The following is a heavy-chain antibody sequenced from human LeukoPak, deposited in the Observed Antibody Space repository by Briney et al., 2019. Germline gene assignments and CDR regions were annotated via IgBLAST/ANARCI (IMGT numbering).Heavy chain of an antibody. V-gene: IGHV3-23*01. D-gene: IGHD6-13*01. Sequence: GGSLRLSCAASGFTFSSYAMSWVRQAPGKGLEWVSSISGSGGSTYYADSVKGRFTISRDNSKDTLYLQMNSLRAEDTAVYYCAKGRLNIAAAVDFDYWGQGTLVTVSS. CDR1: GFTFSSYA. CDR2: ISGSGGST. CDR3: AKGRLNIAAAVDFDY. J-gene: IGHJ4*02.